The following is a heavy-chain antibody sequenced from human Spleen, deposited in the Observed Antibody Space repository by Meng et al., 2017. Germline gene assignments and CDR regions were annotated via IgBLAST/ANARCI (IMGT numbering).Heavy chain of an antibody. D-gene: IGHD6-6*01. Sequence: QVQLRESGPGLLKPSETLSLTCTVSGASMSSNYWTWARQSPGKGLEWIGYVYSSGFTNYNPSFKSRVTISEDTSKNQFSLKLTSVTAADTAIYYCARHIKTSRPDWFDPWGQGTLVTVSS. V-gene: IGHV4-59*01. CDR3: ARHIKTSRPDWFDP. CDR2: VYSSGFT. CDR1: GASMSSNY. J-gene: IGHJ5*02.